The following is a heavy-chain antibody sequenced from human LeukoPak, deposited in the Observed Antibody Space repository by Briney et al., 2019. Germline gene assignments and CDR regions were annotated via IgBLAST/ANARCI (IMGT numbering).Heavy chain of an antibody. J-gene: IGHJ3*02. Sequence: GESLKISCKGSGYSFTSYWIGWVRQMPGKGLEWMGIIYPGDSDTRYSPSFQGQVTTSADKSISTAYLQWSSLKASDTAMYYCAGRLYGSGSYYNGDAFDIWGQGTMVTVSS. V-gene: IGHV5-51*01. CDR1: GYSFTSYW. D-gene: IGHD3-10*01. CDR2: IYPGDSDT. CDR3: AGRLYGSGSYYNGDAFDI.